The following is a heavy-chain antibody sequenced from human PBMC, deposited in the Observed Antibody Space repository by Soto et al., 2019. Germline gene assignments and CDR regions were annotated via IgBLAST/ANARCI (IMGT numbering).Heavy chain of an antibody. CDR1: GFALSSYG. CDR3: ARDSGAPYYYGMDV. V-gene: IGHV3-33*01. D-gene: IGHD6-19*01. J-gene: IGHJ6*02. Sequence: GGSLGLSCDRSGFALSSYGMHWVRRATGKGLEWVAVIWYDGSNKYYADSVKGRFTISRDNSKNTLYLQMNSLRAEDTAVYYCARDSGAPYYYGMDVWGQGTTVTVSS. CDR2: IWYDGSNK.